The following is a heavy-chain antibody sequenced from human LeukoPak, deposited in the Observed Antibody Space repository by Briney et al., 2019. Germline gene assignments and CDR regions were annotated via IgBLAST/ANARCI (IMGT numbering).Heavy chain of an antibody. CDR3: AKEESSSWYRYCYFDY. Sequence: GGSLRLSCAASGFTFSSYGMHWVRQAPGKGLEWVAVISYDGSNKYYADSVKGRFTISRDNSKNTLYLQMNSLRAEDTAVYYCAKEESSSWYRYCYFDYWGQGTLVTVSS. V-gene: IGHV3-30*18. D-gene: IGHD6-13*01. J-gene: IGHJ4*02. CDR2: ISYDGSNK. CDR1: GFTFSSYG.